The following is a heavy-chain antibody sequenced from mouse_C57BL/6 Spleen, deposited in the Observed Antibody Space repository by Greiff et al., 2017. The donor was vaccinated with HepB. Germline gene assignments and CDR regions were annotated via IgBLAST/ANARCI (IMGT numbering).Heavy chain of an antibody. CDR1: GYAFSSSW. J-gene: IGHJ1*03. Sequence: PLQQSGPELVKPGASVKISCKASGYAFSSSWMNWVKQRPGKGLEWIGRIYPGDGDTNYNGKFKGKATLTADKSSSTAYMQLSSLTSEDSAVYFCARSKVVATDFDVWGTGTTVTVSS. CDR2: IYPGDGDT. CDR3: ARSKVVATDFDV. V-gene: IGHV1-82*01. D-gene: IGHD1-1*01.